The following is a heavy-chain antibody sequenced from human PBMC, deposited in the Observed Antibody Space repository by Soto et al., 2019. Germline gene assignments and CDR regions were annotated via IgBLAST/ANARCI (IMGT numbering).Heavy chain of an antibody. J-gene: IGHJ4*02. Sequence: QVQLVESGGGVVQPGRSLRLSCAASGFTFSSYGMHWVRQAPGKGLEWVAVISYDGSNKYYADSVKGRFTISRDNSKNTLYLQMNSLRAEDTAVYYSAKSSDVGEDWGQGTLVTVSS. CDR1: GFTFSSYG. CDR3: AKSSDVGED. CDR2: ISYDGSNK. D-gene: IGHD1-26*01. V-gene: IGHV3-30*18.